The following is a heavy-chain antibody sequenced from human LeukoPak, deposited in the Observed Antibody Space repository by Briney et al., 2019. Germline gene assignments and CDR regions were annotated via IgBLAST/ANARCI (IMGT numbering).Heavy chain of an antibody. D-gene: IGHD6-19*01. CDR2: IYTTGST. J-gene: IGHJ4*02. CDR3: ARGAVAGPYDY. V-gene: IGHV4-61*02. CDR1: GGSMSSGSYY. Sequence: SQTLSLTCTVSGGSMSSGSYYWSWIRQPAGKGLEWIGRIYTTGSTNYNPSLKSRVTISVDTSKNQFSLKLSSPTAADTAVYYCARGAVAGPYDYWGQGTLVTVSS.